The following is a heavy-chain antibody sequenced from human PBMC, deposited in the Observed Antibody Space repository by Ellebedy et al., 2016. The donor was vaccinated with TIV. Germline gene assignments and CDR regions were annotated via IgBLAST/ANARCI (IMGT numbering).Heavy chain of an antibody. D-gene: IGHD2-8*01. V-gene: IGHV1-58*02. CDR1: GFTFTSST. Sequence: AASVKVSCKASGFTFTSSTMQWVRQARGQRLEWIGWIVVGSGNTNYAQKFQGRVTMTEDTSTDTAYMELSSLRSEDTAVYYCATDLRYCTNGVCFKRFDAFDVWGQGTMVTVSS. CDR3: ATDLRYCTNGVCFKRFDAFDV. J-gene: IGHJ3*01. CDR2: IVVGSGNT.